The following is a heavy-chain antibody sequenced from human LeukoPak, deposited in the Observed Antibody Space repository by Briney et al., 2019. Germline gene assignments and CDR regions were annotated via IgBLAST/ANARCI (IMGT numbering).Heavy chain of an antibody. CDR1: EFNFRNYW. Sequence: PGGSLRLSCVVSEFNFRNYWMSWVRQTPGKGLEWVANIKQDGSDKYYVDSVKGRFIISRDNAKNSLYLQMNSLRDEDTAVYYCARGSAAHGGYWGQGTPVIVSS. D-gene: IGHD6-25*01. CDR3: ARGSAAHGGY. CDR2: IKQDGSDK. V-gene: IGHV3-7*03. J-gene: IGHJ4*02.